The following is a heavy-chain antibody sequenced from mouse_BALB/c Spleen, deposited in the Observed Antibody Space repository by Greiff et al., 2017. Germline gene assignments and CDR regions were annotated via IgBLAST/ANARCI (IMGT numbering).Heavy chain of an antibody. CDR1: GFSLTGYG. V-gene: IGHV2-6-7*01. CDR2: IWGDGST. J-gene: IGHJ4*01. CDR3: ARYRYDGVYYAMDY. Sequence: QVQLQQSGPGLVAPSQSLSITCTVSGFSLTGYGVNWVRQPPGKGLEWLGMIWGDGSTDYNSALKSRLSISKDNSKSQVFLKMNSLQTDDTARYYCARYRYDGVYYAMDYWGQGTSVTVSS. D-gene: IGHD2-14*01.